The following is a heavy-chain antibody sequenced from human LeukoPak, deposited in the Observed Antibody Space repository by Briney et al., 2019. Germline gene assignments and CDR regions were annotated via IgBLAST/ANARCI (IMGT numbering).Heavy chain of an antibody. V-gene: IGHV4-34*01. CDR3: ARGLNVDIVATIVGGHWFDP. J-gene: IGHJ5*02. CDR1: GGSFSGYY. D-gene: IGHD5-12*01. CDR2: INHSGST. Sequence: SETLSLTCAVYGGSFSGYYWSWIRQPPGKGLEWIGEINHSGSTNYNPSLKSRVTISVDTSKNQFSLKLSSVTAADTAVYYCARGLNVDIVATIVGGHWFDPWGQGTLVTVSS.